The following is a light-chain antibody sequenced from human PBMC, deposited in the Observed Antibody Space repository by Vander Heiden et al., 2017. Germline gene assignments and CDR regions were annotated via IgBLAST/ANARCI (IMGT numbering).Light chain of an antibody. J-gene: IGKJ3*01. Sequence: ELVLTQSPGTLSLSPGERATLSCRASQSVSSSYLAWYQQKPGQTPRLLTYGASSRATGIPDRFSGSGSGADFTLTISSLEPEDFAVYYCHQYGSSPFTFGPGTTVDIK. V-gene: IGKV3-20*01. CDR1: QSVSSSY. CDR2: GAS. CDR3: HQYGSSPFT.